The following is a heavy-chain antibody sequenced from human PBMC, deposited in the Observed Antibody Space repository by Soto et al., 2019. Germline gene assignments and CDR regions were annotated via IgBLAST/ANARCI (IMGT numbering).Heavy chain of an antibody. V-gene: IGHV1-18*01. CDR3: AIDPRDSSGYYYAGDYYYYGMDV. CDR2: ISAYNGNT. D-gene: IGHD3-22*01. Sequence: ASVKVSCKASGYTFTSYGISWVRQAPGQGLEWMGWISAYNGNTNYAQKLQGRVTMTTDTSTSTAYMELRSLRSDDTAVYYCAIDPRDSSGYYYAGDYYYYGMDVWGQGTTVTVSS. CDR1: GYTFTSYG. J-gene: IGHJ6*02.